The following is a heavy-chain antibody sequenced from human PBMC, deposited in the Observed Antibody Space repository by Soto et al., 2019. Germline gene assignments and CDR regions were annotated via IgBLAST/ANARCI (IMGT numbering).Heavy chain of an antibody. CDR3: ATRRDGYTFFEY. D-gene: IGHD5-12*01. CDR2: TISLFGAA. J-gene: IGHJ4*02. CDR1: GGTFSSHT. Sequence: QVQLAQSGAEVKKPGSSVKVSCKASGGTFSSHTISWVRQAPGQGLESMGGTISLFGAAKYAQKFQGRVTITAEESTSTAYMELSSLRSEDPAVYYCATRRDGYTFFEYWGQGTLVTVSS. V-gene: IGHV1-69*01.